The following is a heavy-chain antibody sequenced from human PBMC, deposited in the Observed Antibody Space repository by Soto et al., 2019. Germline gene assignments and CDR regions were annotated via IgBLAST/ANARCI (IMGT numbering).Heavy chain of an antibody. CDR3: ARDMAETLRAFDI. V-gene: IGHV3-74*01. Sequence: GGSLRLSCAASGFTFSSYWMHWVRQAPGKGPVWVSRINSDGSSTTYADSVKGRFTISRDNAKNTLYLQMNSLRAEDTAVYYCARDMAETLRAFDIWGQGTMVTVSS. J-gene: IGHJ3*02. CDR2: INSDGSST. D-gene: IGHD3-16*01. CDR1: GFTFSSYW.